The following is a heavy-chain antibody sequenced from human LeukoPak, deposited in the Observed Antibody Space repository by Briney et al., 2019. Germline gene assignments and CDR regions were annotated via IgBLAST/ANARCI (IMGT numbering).Heavy chain of an antibody. D-gene: IGHD2-15*01. CDR2: IYYSGST. V-gene: IGHV4-39*07. CDR3: ARDVAQYYYYYYYMDV. Sequence: SETLSLTCTVSGGSISSSSYYWGWIRQPPGKGLEWIGSIYYSGSTYYNPSLKSRVTISVDTSKNQFSLKLSSVTAADTAVYYCARDVAQYYYYYYYMDVWGKGTTVTVSS. CDR1: GGSISSSSYY. J-gene: IGHJ6*03.